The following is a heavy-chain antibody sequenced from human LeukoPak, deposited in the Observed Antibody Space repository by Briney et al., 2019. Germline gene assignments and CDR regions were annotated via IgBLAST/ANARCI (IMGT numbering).Heavy chain of an antibody. Sequence: ASVKVSCKASVYTFTGYYMHWVRQAPGQGLEWMGRINPNSGGTNYAQKFQGRVTMTRDTSISTAYMELSRLRSDDTAVYYCTYCSGGSCYWDDAFDIWGQGTMVTVSS. D-gene: IGHD2-15*01. CDR1: VYTFTGYY. CDR3: TYCSGGSCYWDDAFDI. J-gene: IGHJ3*02. V-gene: IGHV1-2*06. CDR2: INPNSGGT.